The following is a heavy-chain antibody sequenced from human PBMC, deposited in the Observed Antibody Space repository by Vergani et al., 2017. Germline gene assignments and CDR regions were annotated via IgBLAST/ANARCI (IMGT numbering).Heavy chain of an antibody. Sequence: QVQLQESGPGLVKPSQTLSLTCSVSGDSISSGVYYWNWIRQHPGKGLEWIGYIYSTGSTHHNPSLRRRINMSVDTSKNQFALKLNSVTGADTAMYYCARIGGYDEGDAFRIGYFDSWGPGILVTVSS. V-gene: IGHV4-31*03. CDR2: IYSTGST. CDR3: ARIGGYDEGDAFRIGYFDS. CDR1: GDSISSGVYY. J-gene: IGHJ4*02. D-gene: IGHD3-22*01.